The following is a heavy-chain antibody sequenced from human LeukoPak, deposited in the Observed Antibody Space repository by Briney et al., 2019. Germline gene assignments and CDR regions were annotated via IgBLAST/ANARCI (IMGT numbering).Heavy chain of an antibody. V-gene: IGHV3-11*04. CDR2: ISSSGSTI. CDR3: ASQDSGWFGGAFDI. Sequence: GGSLRLSCAASGFAFSNAWMSWVRQAPGKGLEWVSYISSSGSTIYYADSVKGRFTISRDNAKNSLYLQMNSLRAEDTAVYYCASQDSGWFGGAFDIWGQGTMVTVSS. J-gene: IGHJ3*02. CDR1: GFAFSNAW. D-gene: IGHD6-19*01.